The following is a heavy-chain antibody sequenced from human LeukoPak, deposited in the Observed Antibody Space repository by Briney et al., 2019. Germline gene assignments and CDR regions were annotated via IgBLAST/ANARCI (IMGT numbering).Heavy chain of an antibody. CDR2: VHLSGAT. Sequence: PSETLSLTCAVSGGSIMTTNWWSWVRQPPGKGLEWIGEVHLSGATNYNPSLESRVTISVDTSKNQFSLKLSSVTAADTAVYYCARGPAEYCSGGSCPTDYWGQGTLVTVSS. D-gene: IGHD2-15*01. J-gene: IGHJ4*02. V-gene: IGHV4-4*02. CDR1: GGSIMTTNW. CDR3: ARGPAEYCSGGSCPTDY.